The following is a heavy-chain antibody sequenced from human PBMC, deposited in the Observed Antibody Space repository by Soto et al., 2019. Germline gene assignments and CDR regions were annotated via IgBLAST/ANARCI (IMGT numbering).Heavy chain of an antibody. CDR2: IWYDGSNK. J-gene: IGHJ4*02. Sequence: QVQLVESGGGVVQPGRSLRLSCAASGFTFSSYGMHWVRQAPGKGLEWVAVIWYDGSNKYYADSVKGRFTISRDNSKNTLYLQMNSLRAEDTAVYYCARDRVVAAGTSPFDYWGQGTLVTVSS. CDR3: ARDRVVAAGTSPFDY. D-gene: IGHD6-13*01. V-gene: IGHV3-33*01. CDR1: GFTFSSYG.